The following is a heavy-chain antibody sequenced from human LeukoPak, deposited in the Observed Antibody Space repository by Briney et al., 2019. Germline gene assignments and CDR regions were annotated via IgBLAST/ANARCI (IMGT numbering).Heavy chain of an antibody. J-gene: IGHJ4*02. CDR2: ISSDGGT. D-gene: IGHD3-10*01. V-gene: IGHV3-23*01. Sequence: PGGSLRLSCAASGFTFSNYAMSWVRQAPGKGLEWVSGISSDGGTFYPDSVKGRLTISRDNSKNTLSLQINSLRAEDTAIYYCAKMSHYGSGSYDKAFDYWGQGTLVTVSS. CDR3: AKMSHYGSGSYDKAFDY. CDR1: GFTFSNYA.